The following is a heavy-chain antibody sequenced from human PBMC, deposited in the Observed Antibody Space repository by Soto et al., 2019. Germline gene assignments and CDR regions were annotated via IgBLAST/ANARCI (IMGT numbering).Heavy chain of an antibody. CDR1: GYRFTNYW. CDR2: IYPDDSDT. J-gene: IGHJ5*02. D-gene: IGHD2-15*01. V-gene: IGHV5-51*01. CDR3: ARFEGLSLAAWFDP. Sequence: GESLKISFKGSGYRFTNYWNGLVRQIPGNGLEWMGMIYPDDSDTKYSPSFQGQVTFSADKSIKTAYLQWSSLKASDTAIYYSARFEGLSLAAWFDPSGQGTLVTVSS.